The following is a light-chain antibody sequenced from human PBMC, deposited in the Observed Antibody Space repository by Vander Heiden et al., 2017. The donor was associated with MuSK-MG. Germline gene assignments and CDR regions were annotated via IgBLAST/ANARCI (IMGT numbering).Light chain of an antibody. CDR2: EVS. CDR1: SSDVGSYNL. Sequence: QSALTQPASVSGAPGQSITISCTGTSSDVGSYNLVSWYQQHPGKAPKLMIYEVSKRPSGVSNRFSGSKSGNTASLTISGLQAEDEADYFCCSDAGSNTLLFGGGTKLTVL. V-gene: IGLV2-23*02. J-gene: IGLJ2*01. CDR3: CSDAGSNTLL.